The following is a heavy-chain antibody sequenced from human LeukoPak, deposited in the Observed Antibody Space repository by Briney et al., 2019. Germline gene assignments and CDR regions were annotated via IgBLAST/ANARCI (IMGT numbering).Heavy chain of an antibody. V-gene: IGHV4-39*01. Sequence: SETLSLTCTVSGGSISSYYWGWIRQPPGKGLEWIGSIYYSGSTYYNPSLKSRVTISVDTSKNQFSLKLSSVTAADTAVYYCARQGFRFGSSGYPFDYWGQGTLVTVSS. D-gene: IGHD3-22*01. CDR3: ARQGFRFGSSGYPFDY. CDR2: IYYSGST. CDR1: GGSISSYY. J-gene: IGHJ4*02.